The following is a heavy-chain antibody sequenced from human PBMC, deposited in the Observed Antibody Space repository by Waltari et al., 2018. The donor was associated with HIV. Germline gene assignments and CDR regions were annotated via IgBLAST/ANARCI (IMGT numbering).Heavy chain of an antibody. CDR3: ARDWGEDSSGSLDY. CDR1: GFTFSSYW. Sequence: EVQLVESGGGLVQPGGSLRLSCAASGFTFSSYWMSWVRQAAGKGLEGGAKKKQDGSEKYYVDSAKGRFTIARDNAKNSLYLQMNSLRAEDTAVYYCARDWGEDSSGSLDYWGQGTLVTVSS. CDR2: KKQDGSEK. V-gene: IGHV3-7*01. J-gene: IGHJ4*02. D-gene: IGHD3-22*01.